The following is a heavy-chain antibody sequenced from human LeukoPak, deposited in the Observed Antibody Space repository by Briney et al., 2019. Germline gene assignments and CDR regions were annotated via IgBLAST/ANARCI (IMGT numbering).Heavy chain of an antibody. CDR2: ISYDGSNK. CDR3: AKSRHYYDSSGYQVGGDVVIDY. CDR1: GFTFSTYA. V-gene: IGHV3-30-3*02. J-gene: IGHJ4*02. Sequence: GGSLRLSCAASGFTFSTYAMHWVRPPPGKGLEWVAIISYDGSNKFYAASVEGRFTISRDNPKNTLYLQMNSLRAEDTAVYYCAKSRHYYDSSGYQVGGDVVIDYWGQGTLVTVSS. D-gene: IGHD3-22*01.